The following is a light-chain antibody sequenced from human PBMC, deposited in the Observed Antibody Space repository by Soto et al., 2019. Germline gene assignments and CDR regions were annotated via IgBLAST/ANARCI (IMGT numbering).Light chain of an antibody. J-gene: IGKJ1*01. Sequence: GERATLSCRASQSVSSSYLAWYQQKPGQAPRLLIYGASSRATGIPDRFSGSGSGTDFTLTISRLEPEDFAVYYCQQYGSSPWTFGQGTKVEI. CDR3: QQYGSSPWT. V-gene: IGKV3-20*01. CDR1: QSVSSSY. CDR2: GAS.